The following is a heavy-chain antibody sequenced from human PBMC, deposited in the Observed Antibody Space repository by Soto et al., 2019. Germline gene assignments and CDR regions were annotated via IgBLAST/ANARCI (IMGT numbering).Heavy chain of an antibody. CDR2: INAGNGNT. Sequence: GASVKVSCKASGYTFTSYAMHWVRQAPGQRLEWMGWINAGNGNTKYSQKFQGRVTITRDTSASTAYMELSSLRSEDTAVYYCARAKVVSKNLPPASRSSYGMDVWGQGTTVTVSS. D-gene: IGHD2-2*01. V-gene: IGHV1-3*01. CDR1: GYTFTSYA. J-gene: IGHJ6*02. CDR3: ARAKVVSKNLPPASRSSYGMDV.